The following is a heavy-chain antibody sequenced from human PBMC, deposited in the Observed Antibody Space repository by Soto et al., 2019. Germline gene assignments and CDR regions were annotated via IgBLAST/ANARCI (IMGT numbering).Heavy chain of an antibody. CDR2: IDRSGRT. D-gene: IGHD3-10*01. V-gene: IGHV4-38-2*01. CDR3: ATWGRGVLIPNWFDP. J-gene: IGHJ5*02. CDR1: GGSFSDDASSSDWY. Sequence: QVHLQQWGAGLLKPSETLSLTCAVYGGSFSDDASSSDWYWNWIRQSPGKGLEWIGEIDRSGRTKYNPSLKSRVSISVDTSKNQFSLKLSSVTAADTGVYYCATWGRGVLIPNWFDPWGQGTLVTVSS.